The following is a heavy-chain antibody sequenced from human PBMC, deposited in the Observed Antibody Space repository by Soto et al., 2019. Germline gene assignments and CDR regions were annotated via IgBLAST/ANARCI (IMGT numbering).Heavy chain of an antibody. J-gene: IGHJ4*02. CDR3: ARHVAGAAPYYFDY. V-gene: IGHV4-59*04. CDR2: IYYSGST. D-gene: IGHD1-26*01. CDR1: GGSISSYY. Sequence: SETLSLTCTVSGGSISSYYWSWIRQPPGKGLEWIGYIYYSGSTYYNPSLKSRVTISVDTSKNQFSLKLSSVTAADTAVYYCARHVAGAAPYYFDYRGQGTLVTVSS.